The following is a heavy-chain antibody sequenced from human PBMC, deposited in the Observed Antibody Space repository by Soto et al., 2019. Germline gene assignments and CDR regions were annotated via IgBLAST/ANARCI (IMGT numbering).Heavy chain of an antibody. CDR1: GFSLSTSGVG. J-gene: IGHJ4*02. Sequence: GSGPTLVNPTQTLTLTCTFSGFSLSTSGVGVGWIRQPPGKALEWLALIYWNDDKRYSPSLKSRLTITKDTSKNQVVLTMTNMDPVDTATYYCAHASKWLRATHFDYWGQGTLVTVSS. CDR3: AHASKWLRATHFDY. V-gene: IGHV2-5*01. CDR2: IYWNDDK. D-gene: IGHD5-12*01.